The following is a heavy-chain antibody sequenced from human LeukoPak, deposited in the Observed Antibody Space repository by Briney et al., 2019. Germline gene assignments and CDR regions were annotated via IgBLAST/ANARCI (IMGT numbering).Heavy chain of an antibody. CDR2: IYYSGST. CDR3: ARLGIYLPFDY. CDR1: GGSISSSSYY. J-gene: IGHJ4*02. V-gene: IGHV4-39*01. D-gene: IGHD7-27*01. Sequence: PSETLSLTCTVSGGSISSSSYYWGWIRQPPGKGLEWIGGIYYSGSTYYNPSLKSRVTISVDTSKNQFSLKLSSVTAADTAVYYCARLGIYLPFDYWGQGTLVTVSS.